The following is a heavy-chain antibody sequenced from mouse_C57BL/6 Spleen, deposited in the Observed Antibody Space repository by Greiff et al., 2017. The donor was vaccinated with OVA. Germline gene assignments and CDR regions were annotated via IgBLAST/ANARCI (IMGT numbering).Heavy chain of an antibody. J-gene: IGHJ4*01. Sequence: EVKLQESGGGLVKPGGSLKLSCAASGFTFSSYAMSWVRQTPEKRLEWVATISDGGSYTYYPDNVKGRFTISRDNTKNNLYLQMSHLKSEDTAMYYCARDYYGNYEGAMDYWGQGTSVTVSS. CDR3: ARDYYGNYEGAMDY. CDR2: ISDGGSYT. D-gene: IGHD2-1*01. V-gene: IGHV5-4*01. CDR1: GFTFSSYA.